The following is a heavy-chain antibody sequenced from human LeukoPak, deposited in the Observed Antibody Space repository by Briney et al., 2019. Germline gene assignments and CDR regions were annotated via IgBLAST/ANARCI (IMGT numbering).Heavy chain of an antibody. Sequence: PSETLSLTCTVSGGSISSSSYYWGWIRQPPGKGLEWIGSIYYSGSTYYNPSLKSRVTITVDTSKNQFSLKLSSVTAADTAVYYCAPYPWLDIVVVPAAIMGFDAFDIWGQGTMVTVSS. J-gene: IGHJ3*02. CDR3: APYPWLDIVVVPAAIMGFDAFDI. CDR1: GGSISSSSYY. D-gene: IGHD2-2*02. CDR2: IYYSGST. V-gene: IGHV4-39*01.